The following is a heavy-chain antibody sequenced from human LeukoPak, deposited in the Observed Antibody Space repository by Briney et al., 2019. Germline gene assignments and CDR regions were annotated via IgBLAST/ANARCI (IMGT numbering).Heavy chain of an antibody. D-gene: IGHD3-10*01. V-gene: IGHV1-24*01. CDR1: GHILTELS. Sequence: ASVKVSCKASGHILTELSMHWVRQAPGQGLEWMGAFDSEDADTIYAHKFQGRVTMTEDTSTDTAYMELSSLRSDDTAVYYCAIDLHLFRTRPDFDFWGQGTLVTVSS. CDR2: FDSEDADT. J-gene: IGHJ4*02. CDR3: AIDLHLFRTRPDFDF.